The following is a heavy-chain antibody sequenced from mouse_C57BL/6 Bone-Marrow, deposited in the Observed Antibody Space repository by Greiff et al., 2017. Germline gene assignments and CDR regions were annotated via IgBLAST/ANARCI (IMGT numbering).Heavy chain of an antibody. CDR1: GYTFTSYW. CDR2: IDPSDSYT. D-gene: IGHD2-1*01. CDR3: ARLPFYPFAY. V-gene: IGHV1-50*01. J-gene: IGHJ3*01. Sequence: VQLQQPGAELVKPGASVKLSCKASGYTFTSYWMQWVKQRPGQGLEWIGEIDPSDSYTNYNQKFKGKATLTVETSSSTAYMQLSSLTSEDSAVYYCARLPFYPFAYWGQGTLVTVSA.